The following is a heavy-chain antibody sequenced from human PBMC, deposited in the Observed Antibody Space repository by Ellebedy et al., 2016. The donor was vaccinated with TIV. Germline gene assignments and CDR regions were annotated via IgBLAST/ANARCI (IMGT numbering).Heavy chain of an antibody. J-gene: IGHJ5*01. D-gene: IGHD3-9*01. V-gene: IGHV4-59*11. CDR3: ARVIAEYEYYEILTGYYWFDP. CDR1: GGSISSHY. Sequence: SETLSLTCSVSGGSISSHYWGWLRQPPGKGLEWIGYIDYSGSTNYSPSLKSRVTMSVDTAKNQFSLNLRSVSAADTALYYCARVIAEYEYYEILTGYYWFDPWGQGTLVTVSS. CDR2: IDYSGST.